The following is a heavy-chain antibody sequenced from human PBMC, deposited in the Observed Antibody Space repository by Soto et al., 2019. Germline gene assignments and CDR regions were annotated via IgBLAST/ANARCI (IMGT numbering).Heavy chain of an antibody. V-gene: IGHV1-3*01. Sequence: ASVKVSCKASGYTFNKYITHWVRQAPGQRLEEMGWINAGNGYTTYTQNFQDRVTITRDTSANTAYMEVTSLTFEDTAVYFCARGDLEAAGQLNSWGQGTLVTVPS. D-gene: IGHD6-13*01. CDR1: GYTFNKYI. CDR3: ARGDLEAAGQLNS. CDR2: INAGNGYT. J-gene: IGHJ4*02.